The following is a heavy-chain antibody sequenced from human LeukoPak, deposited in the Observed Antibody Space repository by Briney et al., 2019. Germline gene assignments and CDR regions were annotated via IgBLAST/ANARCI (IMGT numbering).Heavy chain of an antibody. D-gene: IGHD6-19*01. CDR3: AKDPIWAVAGILDNWFDP. CDR1: GCTFSSYA. CDR2: ISGSGGST. V-gene: IGHV3-23*01. J-gene: IGHJ5*02. Sequence: GGSLRLSCAASGCTFSSYAMSWVRQAPGKGLEWVSAISGSGGSTYYADSVKGRFTISRDNSKNTLYLQMNSLRAEDTAVYYCAKDPIWAVAGILDNWFDPWGQGTLVTVSS.